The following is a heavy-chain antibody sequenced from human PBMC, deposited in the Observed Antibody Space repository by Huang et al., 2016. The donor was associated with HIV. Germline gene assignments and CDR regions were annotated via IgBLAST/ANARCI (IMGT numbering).Heavy chain of an antibody. CDR2: ISYSGKG. V-gene: IGHV4-39*01. CDR1: GGSISSSSYY. Sequence: QLQLQESGPGLVKPSETLSLTCTVSGGSISSSSYYWGWIRQSPGQGLEWIGSISYSGKGYYNPSLKSRVTMSVDRSSNQFSLKMHSVTAADTAVYYCASRTTVTTTSNYHYFYMDVWGKGTTVIVSS. D-gene: IGHD4-17*01. CDR3: ASRTTVTTTSNYHYFYMDV. J-gene: IGHJ6*03.